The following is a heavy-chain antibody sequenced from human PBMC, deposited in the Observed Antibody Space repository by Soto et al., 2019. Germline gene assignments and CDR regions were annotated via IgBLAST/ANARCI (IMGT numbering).Heavy chain of an antibody. CDR3: GRDIVVPDGGLGY. CDR1: GFSFSDRY. Sequence: EVQLVESGGGLVQPGGSLRLSCAASGFSFSDRYMHWVRQAPGKGLEWVGRSRNKVNSYTTNYAASVQGRFTISRDDSKNLLYLQMNRLQIEDTAVYYCGRDIVVPDGGLGYWGQGTLVTVSS. J-gene: IGHJ4*02. D-gene: IGHD2-21*01. CDR2: SRNKVNSYTT. V-gene: IGHV3-72*01.